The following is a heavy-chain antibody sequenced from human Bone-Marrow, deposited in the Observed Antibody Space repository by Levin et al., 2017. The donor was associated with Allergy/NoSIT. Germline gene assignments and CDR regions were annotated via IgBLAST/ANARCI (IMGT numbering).Heavy chain of an antibody. V-gene: IGHV1-3*01. CDR3: VREVVGSIRFDY. D-gene: IGHD1-26*01. Sequence: ASVKVSCKTSGYTLTPYAIHWVRQAPGQMLEWMGWIDGGHGNTKYSQKFQDRLTIVRDTSATTTYMELSSLTSEDTAVYYCVREVVGSIRFDYWAQGTLVTVSS. CDR2: IDGGHGNT. J-gene: IGHJ4*02. CDR1: GYTLTPYA.